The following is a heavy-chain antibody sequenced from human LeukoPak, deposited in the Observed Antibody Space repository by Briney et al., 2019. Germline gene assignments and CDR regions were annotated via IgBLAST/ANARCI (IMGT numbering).Heavy chain of an antibody. CDR1: GSTFSAYP. D-gene: IGHD5/OR15-5a*01. Sequence: GASVKVSCKASGSTFSAYPISWVRLAPGQGLEWMGTIIPIPAITKYAEKFQGRITITADKSTNTVYMELSSLRSEDAAIYYCAVFYYYASGTFVDYWGQGTLVAVSS. J-gene: IGHJ4*02. V-gene: IGHV1-69*02. CDR2: IIPIPAIT. CDR3: AVFYYYASGTFVDY.